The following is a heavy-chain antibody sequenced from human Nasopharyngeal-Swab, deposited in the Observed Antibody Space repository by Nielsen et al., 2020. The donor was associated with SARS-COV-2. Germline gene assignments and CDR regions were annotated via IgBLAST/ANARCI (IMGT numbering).Heavy chain of an antibody. V-gene: IGHV3-74*01. D-gene: IGHD4-17*01. CDR2: INEDGRII. Sequence: GESLKISCAASGFTFSRYWMHWVRQAPGKGPVWVSRINEDGRIINYADFVKGRFTISRDNAKNTLSLQMNSLRADDTAVYYCARDAPAHYGAFYWGRGTLVTVSS. J-gene: IGHJ4*02. CDR1: GFTFSRYW. CDR3: ARDAPAHYGAFY.